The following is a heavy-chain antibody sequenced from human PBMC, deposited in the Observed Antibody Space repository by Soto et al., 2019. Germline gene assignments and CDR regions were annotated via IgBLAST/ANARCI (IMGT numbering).Heavy chain of an antibody. D-gene: IGHD3-22*01. Sequence: VLDCCKDTGGFVRSYAISWVRQANGKGLEWMGGIIPVFGTTYYAQKFQDRGTITADESTNTAYMELSSLRSEDTAIYYCARGGSGYIWFNEFCGQGPLLTVPS. CDR1: GGFVRSYA. CDR3: ARGGSGYIWFNEF. CDR2: IIPVFGTT. J-gene: IGHJ4*02. V-gene: IGHV1-69*13.